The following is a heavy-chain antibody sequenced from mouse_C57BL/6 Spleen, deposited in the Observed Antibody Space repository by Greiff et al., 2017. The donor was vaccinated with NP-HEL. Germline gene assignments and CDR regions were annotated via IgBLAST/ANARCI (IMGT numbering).Heavy chain of an antibody. CDR2: IYPSDSET. V-gene: IGHV1-61*01. CDR1: GYTFTSYW. CDR3: ARLLGQDAMDY. D-gene: IGHD4-1*01. Sequence: QVQLQQPGAELVRPGSSVKLSCKASGYTFTSYWMDWVKQRPGQGLEWIGNIYPSDSETHYNQKFKDKATLTVDKSSSTAYMQLSSLTSEDSAVYYCARLLGQDAMDYWGQGTSVTVSS. J-gene: IGHJ4*01.